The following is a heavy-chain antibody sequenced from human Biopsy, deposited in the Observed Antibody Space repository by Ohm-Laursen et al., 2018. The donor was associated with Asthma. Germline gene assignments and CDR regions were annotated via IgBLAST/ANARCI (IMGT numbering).Heavy chain of an antibody. CDR3: GRDMGGFGSGWFPVEF. CDR2: INWNGGST. CDR1: GFTFSSYG. D-gene: IGHD6-19*01. V-gene: IGHV3-20*01. Sequence: GSLRLSCSASGFTFSSYGMSWVRQAPGKGLDWVSGINWNGGSTGYADSVKGRFTISRDNAKNSLYLQMNSLRAEDTALYHCGRDMGGFGSGWFPVEFWGQGTLVTVSS. J-gene: IGHJ4*02.